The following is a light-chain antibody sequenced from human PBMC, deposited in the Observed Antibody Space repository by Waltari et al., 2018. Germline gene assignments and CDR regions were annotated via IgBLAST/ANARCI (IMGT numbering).Light chain of an antibody. Sequence: QSVLTQPPSVSGAPGQRVTIPCTGRRSNIGAGYDVHWYQQLPGIAPKRLIFGNSNRPSGVPDRFSGSKSGTSASLAITGLRAEDEADYYCQSYGSSLSIILFGGGTKVTVL. CDR3: QSYGSSLSIIL. J-gene: IGLJ2*01. CDR1: RSNIGAGYD. V-gene: IGLV1-40*01. CDR2: GNS.